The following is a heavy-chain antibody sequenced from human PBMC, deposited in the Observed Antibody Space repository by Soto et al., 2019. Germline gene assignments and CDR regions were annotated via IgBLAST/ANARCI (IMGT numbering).Heavy chain of an antibody. CDR2: IYYSGST. Sequence: QVQLQESGPGLVKPSQTLSLTCTVSGGSISSGGYYWSWIRQHPGKGLEWIGCIYYSGSTYYNPSLKSRVTISVDTSKNQISLKLNSVTAAGTAVYYCARDRVTMVRGVIKGNWFDPWGQGTLVTVSS. D-gene: IGHD3-10*01. CDR3: ARDRVTMVRGVIKGNWFDP. V-gene: IGHV4-31*03. CDR1: GGSISSGGYY. J-gene: IGHJ5*02.